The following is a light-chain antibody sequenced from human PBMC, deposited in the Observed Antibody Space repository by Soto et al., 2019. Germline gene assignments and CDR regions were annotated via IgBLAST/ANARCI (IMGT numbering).Light chain of an antibody. CDR1: QSVSDNY. Sequence: EIVLTQSPGTLSLSSGERATLSCRASQSVSDNYLSWYQQQPDQAPRLLIDGASSRAAGLPDRFSGCGTGPDFTLTISRQEHEDVAVYFCQKYGSPPLTFGQGTKVEIK. J-gene: IGKJ1*01. CDR2: GAS. V-gene: IGKV3-20*01. CDR3: QKYGSPPLT.